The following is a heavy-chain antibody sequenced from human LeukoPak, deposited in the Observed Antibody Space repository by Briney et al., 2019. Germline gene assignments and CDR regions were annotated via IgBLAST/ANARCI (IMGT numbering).Heavy chain of an antibody. CDR2: IRDDSDAT. Sequence: GGSLRLSCAASGFTFNKYPMNWVRQAPRKGLEWISNIRDDSDATTYADSVKGRFTISRDNAKNSLYLQINSLRAEDTAVYYCVRDLNWAFDYWGQGTLVTVSS. CDR3: VRDLNWAFDY. V-gene: IGHV3-48*01. J-gene: IGHJ4*02. CDR1: GFTFNKYP. D-gene: IGHD3-16*01.